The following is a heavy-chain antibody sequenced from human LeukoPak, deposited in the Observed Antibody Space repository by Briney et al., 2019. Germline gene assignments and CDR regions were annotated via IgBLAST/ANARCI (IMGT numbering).Heavy chain of an antibody. CDR3: ARGDILPH. CDR2: ISSSSAYI. CDR1: GFTFSSYG. D-gene: IGHD3-3*02. Sequence: GGSLRLSCAASGFTFSSYGMHWVRQAPGKGLEWVSSISSSSAYIYYTDSVKGRFTVSRDNAKNSLYLQMNSLRAEDTAVYYCARGDILPHWGQGTLVTVSS. V-gene: IGHV3-21*01. J-gene: IGHJ4*02.